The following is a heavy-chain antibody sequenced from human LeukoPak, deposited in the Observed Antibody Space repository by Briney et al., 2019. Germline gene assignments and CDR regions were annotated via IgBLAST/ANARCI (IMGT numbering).Heavy chain of an antibody. CDR1: GYSFTSYW. CDR3: ARRGFGSSWYLDYYYGMDV. V-gene: IGHV5-10-1*01. CDR2: IDRSDSYT. Sequence: GESLKISCKGSGYSFTSYWISWVRQMPGKGLEWMGRIDRSDSYTNYSPSFQGHVTISADKSISTAYLQWSSLKASDTAMYYCARRGFGSSWYLDYYYGMDVWGQGTTVTVSS. D-gene: IGHD6-13*01. J-gene: IGHJ6*02.